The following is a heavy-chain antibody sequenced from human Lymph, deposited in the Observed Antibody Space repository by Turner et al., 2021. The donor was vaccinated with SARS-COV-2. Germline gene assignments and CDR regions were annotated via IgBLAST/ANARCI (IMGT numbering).Heavy chain of an antibody. Sequence: EVQLVESGGGVVRPGGSLRLHCAASGFTFDDYGMSWVRQAPGRGMEWFSNIDWNGGSTGYADSVKGRFTISRDNAKNSLYLQLNSLRAEDTALYHCARGTGAADYWGQGTLVTVSS. V-gene: IGHV3-20*01. CDR3: ARGTGAADY. D-gene: IGHD7-27*01. CDR1: GFTFDDYG. J-gene: IGHJ4*02. CDR2: IDWNGGST.